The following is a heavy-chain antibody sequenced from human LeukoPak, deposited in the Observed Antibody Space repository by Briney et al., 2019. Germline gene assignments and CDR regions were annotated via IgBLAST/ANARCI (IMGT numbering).Heavy chain of an antibody. J-gene: IGHJ4*02. CDR1: GGSISSYY. D-gene: IGHD3-10*01. Sequence: SETLSLTCTVSGGSISSYYWSWIRQPAGKGLEWIGRIYTSGSTNYNPSLRSRVTISVDTSKNQFSLNLSSVTAADTAVYYCARVRSKAIPWGVDYWGQGTLVTVSS. CDR2: IYTSGST. CDR3: ARVRSKAIPWGVDY. V-gene: IGHV4-4*07.